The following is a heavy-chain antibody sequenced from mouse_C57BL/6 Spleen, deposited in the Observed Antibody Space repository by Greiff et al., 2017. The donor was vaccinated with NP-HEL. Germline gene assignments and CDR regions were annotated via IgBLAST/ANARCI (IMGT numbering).Heavy chain of an antibody. CDR3: ARSHDRGDFDY. D-gene: IGHD2-12*01. Sequence: VQLVESGAELVKPGASVKISCKASGYAFSSYWMNWVKQRPGKGLEWIGQIYPGDGDTNYNGKFKGKATLTADKSSSTAYMQLSSLTSEDSAVYFCARSHDRGDFDYWGQGTTLTVSS. CDR2: IYPGDGDT. J-gene: IGHJ2*01. V-gene: IGHV1-80*01. CDR1: GYAFSSYW.